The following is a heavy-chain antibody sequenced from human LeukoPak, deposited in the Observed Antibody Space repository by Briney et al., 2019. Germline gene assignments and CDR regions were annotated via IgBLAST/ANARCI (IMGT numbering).Heavy chain of an antibody. Sequence: SETLSLTCTVSGGSISSGSYYWSWIRQPAGKGLEWIGRIYTSGSTNYNPSLKSRVTISVDTSKNQFSLKLSSVTAADTAVYYCARALVGVNSAGAFDIWGQGTMVTVSS. V-gene: IGHV4-61*02. CDR1: GGSISSGSYY. D-gene: IGHD1-26*01. CDR2: IYTSGST. CDR3: ARALVGVNSAGAFDI. J-gene: IGHJ3*02.